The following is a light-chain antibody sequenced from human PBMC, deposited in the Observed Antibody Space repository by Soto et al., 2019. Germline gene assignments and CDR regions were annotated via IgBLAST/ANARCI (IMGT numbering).Light chain of an antibody. CDR1: SSDVGGSNY. V-gene: IGLV2-14*03. J-gene: IGLJ1*01. CDR3: SSYTSSSTYV. CDR2: DVS. Sequence: QLVLTQPASVSGSPGQSITISCTGTSSDVGGSNYVSWYQQHPGKAPKLIIFDVSHRPSGFSNRFSGSKSGNTASLTISGLQAEDEADYYCSSYTSSSTYVFGTGTKLTVL.